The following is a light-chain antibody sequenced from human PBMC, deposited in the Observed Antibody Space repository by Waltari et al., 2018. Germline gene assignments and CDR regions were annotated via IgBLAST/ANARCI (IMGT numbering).Light chain of an antibody. CDR1: SRGIGVYDY. CDR3: SSYGGDNNYL. J-gene: IGLJ1*01. V-gene: IGLV2-8*01. Sequence: QSALTQPPSPSGSPGPSVTISCTGTSRGIGVYDYVSCYQPYPGKAPKLIIYEVRKRPSGVPDRFSGSKSGNTASLTVSGLQAEDEADYYCSSYGGDNNYLFGTGTAVTVL. CDR2: EVR.